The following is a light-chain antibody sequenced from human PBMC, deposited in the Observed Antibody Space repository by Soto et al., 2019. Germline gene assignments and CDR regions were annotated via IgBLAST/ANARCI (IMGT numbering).Light chain of an antibody. V-gene: IGKV1-39*01. CDR1: QSINTY. CDR3: HQSYSAPLT. Sequence: IQSPQSPSSLSASLGSSFPITCLSRQSINTYLNWYQQKTGKATKLLIYAASTLQSGVPSRFSGSASGTDFTLTISSLQHEDLAIYYCHQSYSAPLTFGGGTKVDI. J-gene: IGKJ4*01. CDR2: AAS.